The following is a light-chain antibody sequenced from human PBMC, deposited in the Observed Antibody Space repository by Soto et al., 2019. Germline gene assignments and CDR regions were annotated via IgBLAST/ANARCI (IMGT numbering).Light chain of an antibody. J-gene: IGLJ3*02. CDR2: FNSDGSH. CDR3: QTWDTGIQV. CDR1: SGHSSYA. V-gene: IGLV4-69*01. Sequence: QLVLTQSPSASASLGASVKLTCTLSSGHSSYAIAWHQQQPEKGPRYLMKFNSDGSHSKGDGIPDRFSGSSSGDERYLTIASLQSEDEADYYCQTWDTGIQVFGGGTKLTVL.